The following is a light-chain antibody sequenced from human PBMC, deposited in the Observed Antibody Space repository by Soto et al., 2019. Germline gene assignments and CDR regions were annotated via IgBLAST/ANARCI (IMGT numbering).Light chain of an antibody. Sequence: DIQMTQSPSSLSASVGDRVTITCRASQSISRYLNWYQQKPGKAPKLLIYAASSLQSGVPSRFSGSGSGIDFTLTISSLQPEDSATYYCQQSYSTPRLFTFGQGTNLEI. CDR2: AAS. J-gene: IGKJ2*01. V-gene: IGKV1-39*01. CDR3: QQSYSTPRLFT. CDR1: QSISRY.